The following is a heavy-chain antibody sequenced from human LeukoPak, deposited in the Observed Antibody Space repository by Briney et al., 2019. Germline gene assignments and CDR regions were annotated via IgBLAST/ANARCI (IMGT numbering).Heavy chain of an antibody. Sequence: SETLSLTCTVSGGSISTYYWSWIRQPPGKGLEWIGYISYTGSTTYSSSLKSRVTISLDTSQNQFSLKLTSVTPADTAVYYCARTAKYYYGSETYYFFDYWGQGTLVTVSS. CDR2: ISYTGST. D-gene: IGHD3-10*01. J-gene: IGHJ4*02. CDR1: GGSISTYY. V-gene: IGHV4-59*01. CDR3: ARTAKYYYGSETYYFFDY.